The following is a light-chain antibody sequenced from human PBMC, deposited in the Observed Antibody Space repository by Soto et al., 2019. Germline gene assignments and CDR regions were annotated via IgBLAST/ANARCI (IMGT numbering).Light chain of an antibody. CDR2: GNS. J-gene: IGLJ3*02. Sequence: QSVLTQPPSVFGAPGQRVTISCTGSSSNIGANYDVHWYQQLPGTAPKLLIYGNSNRPSGVPDRFSGSKSGTSASLAISGLQAEDEADYYCQSYDSSLSGSVFGGGTKVTVL. CDR1: SSNIGANYD. CDR3: QSYDSSLSGSV. V-gene: IGLV1-40*01.